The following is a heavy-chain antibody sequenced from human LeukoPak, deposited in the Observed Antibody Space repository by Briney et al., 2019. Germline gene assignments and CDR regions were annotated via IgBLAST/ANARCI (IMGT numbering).Heavy chain of an antibody. Sequence: PGGSLRLSCAASGLTSSIYSMNWVRQAPGKGLQWLSGISASGDVTFHADRVKGRFAISRDNSKNTLYLQMTGLRAGATAEYYCAKSLFTSATGTGRAFHIWGQGTMVTVFS. CDR2: ISASGDVT. D-gene: IGHD1-14*01. CDR3: AKSLFTSATGTGRAFHI. J-gene: IGHJ3*02. CDR1: GLTSSIYS. V-gene: IGHV3-23*01.